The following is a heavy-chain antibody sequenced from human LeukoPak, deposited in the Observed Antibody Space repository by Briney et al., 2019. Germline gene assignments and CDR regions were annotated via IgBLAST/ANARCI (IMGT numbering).Heavy chain of an antibody. CDR3: ARAETAMVSRFHYYYYMDV. J-gene: IGHJ6*03. D-gene: IGHD5-18*01. V-gene: IGHV1-69*08. CDR1: GGTFSSYT. CDR2: IIPILGTA. Sequence: GSSVKVSCKASGGTFSSYTISWVRQAPGQGLEWMGRIIPILGTANYAQKFQGRVTITADKSTSTAYMELSSLRSEDTAVYYCARAETAMVSRFHYYYYMDVWGKETTVTVSS.